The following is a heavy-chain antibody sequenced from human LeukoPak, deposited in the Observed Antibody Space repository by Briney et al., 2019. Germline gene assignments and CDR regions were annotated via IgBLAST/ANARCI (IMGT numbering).Heavy chain of an antibody. CDR1: GYPFGAHF. V-gene: IGHV7-4-1*02. D-gene: IGHD3-10*01. CDR3: VRGTPTPGMDY. Sequence: ASVKVSCKASGYPFGAHFLNWVRQAPGQGLEWMGNIDTTTGNPRYAQDFTGRFVFSLDTSVSTAYLQITSLKADDTAAYYCVRGTPTPGMDYWGQGTQVTVSS. J-gene: IGHJ4*02. CDR2: IDTTTGNP.